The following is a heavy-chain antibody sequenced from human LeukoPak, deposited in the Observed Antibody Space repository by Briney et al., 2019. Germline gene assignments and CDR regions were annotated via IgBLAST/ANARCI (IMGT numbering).Heavy chain of an antibody. V-gene: IGHV3-23*01. D-gene: IGHD3-3*01. CDR2: IGGSNGIT. CDR1: GFTFNTYT. Sequence: GGSLRLSCAASGFTFNTYTMSWVRQAPGEGLEWVSVIGGSNGITFYVGSVKGRFTISRDNSKDTLYLQMYSLRAEDTGVYYCAKDHYWSIDYWGRGTLVTVSS. J-gene: IGHJ4*02. CDR3: AKDHYWSIDY.